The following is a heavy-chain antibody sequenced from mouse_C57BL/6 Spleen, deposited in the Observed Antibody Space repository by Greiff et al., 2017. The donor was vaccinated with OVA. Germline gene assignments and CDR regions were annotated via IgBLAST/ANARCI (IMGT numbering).Heavy chain of an antibody. CDR2: IDPSDSYT. CDR1: GYTFTSYW. Sequence: QVQLKQPGAELVMPGASVKLSCKASGYTFTSYWMHWVKQRPGQGLEWIGEIDPSDSYTNYNQKFKGKSTLTVDKSSSTAYMQLSSLTSEDSAVYYCASRRGYGYAMDYWGQGTSVTVSS. CDR3: ASRRGYGYAMDY. D-gene: IGHD2-2*01. V-gene: IGHV1-69*01. J-gene: IGHJ4*01.